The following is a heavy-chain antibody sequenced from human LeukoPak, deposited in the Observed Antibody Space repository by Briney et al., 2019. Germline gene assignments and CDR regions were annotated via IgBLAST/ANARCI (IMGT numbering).Heavy chain of an antibody. V-gene: IGHV4-31*03. CDR2: IHYSGSA. J-gene: IGHJ2*01. CDR1: GGSISSSAGYY. Sequence: PSQTLSLTCTVSGGSISSSAGYYSSWIRQHPGKGLEWIGYIHYSGSAYYTPSLKSRVTISEVTSKNQFSLKLTTVTPAVTAVYYCALQGGGSPQLDLWGRGTLVTVSS. D-gene: IGHD1-1*01. CDR3: ALQGGGSPQLDL.